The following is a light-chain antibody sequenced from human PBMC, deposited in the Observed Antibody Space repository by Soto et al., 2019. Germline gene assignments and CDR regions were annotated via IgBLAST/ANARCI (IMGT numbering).Light chain of an antibody. CDR1: QGIRND. J-gene: IGKJ1*01. CDR3: QQSYSTLVT. CDR2: AAS. V-gene: IGKV1-39*01. Sequence: DIQMTQSPSTLSGSVGDRVTITCRASQGIRNDLGWYQQKPGKAPKLLIYAASSLQSGVPSRFSGSGSGTDFTLTISSLQPEDFATYYCQQSYSTLVTFGQGTKVDIK.